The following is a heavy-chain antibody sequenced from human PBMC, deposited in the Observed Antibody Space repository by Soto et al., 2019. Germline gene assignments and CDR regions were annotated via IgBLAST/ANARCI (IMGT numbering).Heavy chain of an antibody. CDR3: ARDRIMLTFGGGSGEWLIDS. CDR1: GDSITSGVHY. CDR2: ILYRGIS. V-gene: IGHV4-31*01. J-gene: IGHJ4*02. D-gene: IGHD3-16*01. Sequence: QVQLQESGPGLVKPSQTLSLTCTVSGDSITSGVHYWSWIRQRPGKGLEWSGYILYRGISYYNPSSRSVVTIAVDTSNNPFSSTLSYVTAADTAVCYCARDRIMLTFGGGSGEWLIDSWGQGALVTVS.